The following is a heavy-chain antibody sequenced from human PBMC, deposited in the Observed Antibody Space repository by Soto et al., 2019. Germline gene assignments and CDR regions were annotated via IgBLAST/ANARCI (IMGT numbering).Heavy chain of an antibody. V-gene: IGHV5-10-1*01. J-gene: IGHJ6*02. D-gene: IGHD1-1*01. CDR1: GYSFTSYW. CDR2: IDPSDSYT. Sequence: GESLKISCKGSGYSFTSYWISWVRQMPGKGLEWMGRIDPSDSYTNYSPSFQGHVTISADKSISTAYLQWSSLKASDTAMYYCARRRVLYYYWNGYYCDVMDFWSQGTTVTVSS. CDR3: ARRRVLYYYWNGYYCDVMDF.